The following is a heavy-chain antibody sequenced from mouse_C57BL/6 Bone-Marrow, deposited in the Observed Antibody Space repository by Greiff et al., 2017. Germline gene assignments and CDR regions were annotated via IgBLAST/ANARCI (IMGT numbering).Heavy chain of an antibody. V-gene: IGHV1-26*01. Sequence: EVQLQQSGPELVKPGASVKISCKASGYTFTDYYMNWVKQSHGKSLEWIGDINPNNGGTSYNQKFKGKATLTVDKSSSTAYMELRSLTSEDSAVYYCARDSSGYESYWGQGTLVTVSA. CDR3: ARDSSGYESY. CDR1: GYTFTDYY. D-gene: IGHD3-2*02. J-gene: IGHJ3*01. CDR2: INPNNGGT.